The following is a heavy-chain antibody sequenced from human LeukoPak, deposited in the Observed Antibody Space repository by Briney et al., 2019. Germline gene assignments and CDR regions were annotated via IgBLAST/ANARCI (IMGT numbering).Heavy chain of an antibody. CDR1: GYTFIGYY. J-gene: IGHJ4*02. Sequence: ASVKVSCKASGYTFIGYYMHWVRQAPGQGLEWMGWINPNSGGTNYAQKFQGRVTMTRDTSISTAYMELSRLRSDDTAVYYCARDVTAAAGKGDYWGQGTLVTVSS. V-gene: IGHV1-2*02. CDR2: INPNSGGT. D-gene: IGHD6-13*01. CDR3: ARDVTAAAGKGDY.